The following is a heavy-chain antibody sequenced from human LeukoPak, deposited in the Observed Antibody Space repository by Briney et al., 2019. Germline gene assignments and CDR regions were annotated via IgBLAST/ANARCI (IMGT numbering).Heavy chain of an antibody. V-gene: IGHV3-64D*06. CDR2: ISPDGGNT. CDR3: VPKGTEGY. CDR1: GFTFSSYA. Sequence: PGGPLRLSCSASGFTFSSYAMHWVRQAPGKGLEYVSAISPDGGNTYYADSVKGRFSISRDNSKNTLYLQMSSLRPEDTAVYYCVPKGTEGYWGQGTLVTVSS. J-gene: IGHJ4*02.